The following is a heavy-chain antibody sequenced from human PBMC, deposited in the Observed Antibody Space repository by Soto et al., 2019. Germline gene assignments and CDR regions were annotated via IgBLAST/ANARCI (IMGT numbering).Heavy chain of an antibody. D-gene: IGHD1-26*01. Sequence: SETLSLTCAVSSGSISSSNWWSWVRQPPGKGLEWIGEIYHSGSTNYNPSLKSRVTISVDKSKNQFSLKLSSVTAADTAVYYCARVTKVYSGYYYYYMDVWGKGTTVTVSS. CDR3: ARVTKVYSGYYYYYMDV. CDR2: IYHSGST. V-gene: IGHV4-4*02. J-gene: IGHJ6*03. CDR1: SGSISSSNW.